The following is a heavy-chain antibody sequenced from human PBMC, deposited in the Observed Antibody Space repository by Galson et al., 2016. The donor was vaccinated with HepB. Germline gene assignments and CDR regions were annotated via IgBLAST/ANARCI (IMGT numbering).Heavy chain of an antibody. CDR1: GASVRTSNYY. CDR3: ARHPTRAVRREGFYGLDV. J-gene: IGHJ6*02. D-gene: IGHD1-1*01. CDR2: VFYSGTT. Sequence: ETLSLTCSLSGASVRTSNYYWDWIRQSPGKGLEWIGGVFYSGTTHYNPSLRSPVSISVDMSKNHFSLNLTSVTAADTAVYYCARHPTRAVRREGFYGLDVWGQGTTVTITS. V-gene: IGHV4-39*01.